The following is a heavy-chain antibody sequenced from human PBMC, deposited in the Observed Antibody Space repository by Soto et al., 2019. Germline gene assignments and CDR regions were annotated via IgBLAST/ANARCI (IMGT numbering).Heavy chain of an antibody. D-gene: IGHD2-15*01. Sequence: QVQLQESGPGLVKPSQTLSLTCTVSGGSISSGGYYWSWIRQHPGKGLEWIGYIYYSGSTYYNPSLKSRVTISVDTSKNQFSLKLSSVTAADTAVYYCARSYCSGGSCYGEGWFDPWGQGTLVTVSS. CDR1: GGSISSGGYY. CDR3: ARSYCSGGSCYGEGWFDP. V-gene: IGHV4-31*03. J-gene: IGHJ5*02. CDR2: IYYSGST.